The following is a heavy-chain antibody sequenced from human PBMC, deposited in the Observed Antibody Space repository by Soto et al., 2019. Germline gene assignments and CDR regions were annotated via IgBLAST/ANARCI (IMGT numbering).Heavy chain of an antibody. J-gene: IGHJ4*02. D-gene: IGHD5-18*01. V-gene: IGHV3-7*03. CDR2: IKQDGSEK. Sequence: ESLRLSCAASGFTFSSYWMSGVRQAPGKGLEWVANIKQDGSEKYYVDSVKGRFTISRDNAKNSLYLQMNSLRAEDTAVYYCARFGFNSYDIDYWGQGTLVTVSS. CDR1: GFTFSSYW. CDR3: ARFGFNSYDIDY.